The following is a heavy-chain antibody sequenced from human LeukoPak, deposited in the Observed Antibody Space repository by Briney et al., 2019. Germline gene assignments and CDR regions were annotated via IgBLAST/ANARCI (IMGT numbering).Heavy chain of an antibody. D-gene: IGHD3-16*02. CDR3: ARDRVYDYVWGSYRPLDY. V-gene: IGHV1-18*01. Sequence: ASVKVSCKASGYTFTSYDISWVRQAPGQGLEWMGWISAYNGNTNYAQKLQGRVTMTTDTSTSTAYMELRSLRSDDTAVYYCARDRVYDYVWGSYRPLDYWGQGTLVTVSS. J-gene: IGHJ4*02. CDR2: ISAYNGNT. CDR1: GYTFTSYD.